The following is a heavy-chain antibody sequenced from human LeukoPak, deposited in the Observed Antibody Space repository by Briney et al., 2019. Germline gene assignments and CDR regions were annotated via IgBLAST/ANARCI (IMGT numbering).Heavy chain of an antibody. CDR2: IIPISGTA. D-gene: IGHD3-9*01. CDR3: ARLALTNDAFDI. CDR1: GGTFSSYA. V-gene: IGHV1-69*05. Sequence: SVKVSCKASGGTFSSYAISWVRQAPGQGLEWMGGIIPISGTANYAQKFQGRVTITTDESTSTAYMELSSLRSEDTAVYYCARLALTNDAFDIWGQGTMVTVSS. J-gene: IGHJ3*02.